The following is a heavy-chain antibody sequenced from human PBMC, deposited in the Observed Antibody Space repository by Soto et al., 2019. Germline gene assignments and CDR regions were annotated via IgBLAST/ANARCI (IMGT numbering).Heavy chain of an antibody. J-gene: IGHJ6*02. Sequence: ASVKVSCKASGYTFTSYYMHWVRQAPGQGLEWMGIINPSGGSTSYAQKFQGRVTMTEDTSTDTAYMELSSLRSEDTAVYYCATGLARYYYYYGMDVWGQGSTVTVSS. CDR3: ATGLARYYYYYGMDV. V-gene: IGHV1-46*01. CDR2: INPSGGST. CDR1: GYTFTSYY.